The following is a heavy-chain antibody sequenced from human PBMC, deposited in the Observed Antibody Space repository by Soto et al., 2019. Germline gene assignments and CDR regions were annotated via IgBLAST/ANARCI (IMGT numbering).Heavy chain of an antibody. CDR1: GYTFTGYY. Sequence: ASVKVSCKASGYTFTGYYMHWVRQAPGQGLEWMGWINPNSGGTNYAQKFQGWVTMTRDTSISTAYMELSRLRSDDTAVYYCARGTIVVVVAADENWFDPWGQGTLVTVSS. CDR3: ARGTIVVVVAADENWFDP. D-gene: IGHD2-15*01. J-gene: IGHJ5*02. V-gene: IGHV1-2*04. CDR2: INPNSGGT.